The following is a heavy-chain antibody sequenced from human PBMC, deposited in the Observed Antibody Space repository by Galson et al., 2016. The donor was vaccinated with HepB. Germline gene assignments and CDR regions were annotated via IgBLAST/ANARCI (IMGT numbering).Heavy chain of an antibody. CDR2: IWNDASET. J-gene: IGHJ4*02. V-gene: IGHV3-33*01. CDR1: GFSFSSCA. CDR3: ARALGRGAYLIDS. D-gene: IGHD3-16*01. Sequence: SLRLSCAASGFSFSSCAMHWVRQAPGKGLEWITLIWNDASETKYADSVRGRFTISRDNSANTLYLQMNTLGADYTAVYYCARALGRGAYLIDSWGQGTLVTVSS.